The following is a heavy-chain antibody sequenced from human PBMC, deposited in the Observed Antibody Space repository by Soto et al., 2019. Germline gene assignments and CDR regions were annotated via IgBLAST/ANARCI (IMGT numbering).Heavy chain of an antibody. Sequence: GGSLRLSCAASGFTFDDYAMHWVRQAPGKGLEWVSLISWDGGSTYYADSVKGRFTISRDNSKNSLYLQMNSLRAEDTALYYCAKGPYCGGDCYSGHYFDYWGQGTLVTVSS. D-gene: IGHD2-21*02. CDR1: GFTFDDYA. CDR2: ISWDGGST. CDR3: AKGPYCGGDCYSGHYFDY. V-gene: IGHV3-43D*03. J-gene: IGHJ4*02.